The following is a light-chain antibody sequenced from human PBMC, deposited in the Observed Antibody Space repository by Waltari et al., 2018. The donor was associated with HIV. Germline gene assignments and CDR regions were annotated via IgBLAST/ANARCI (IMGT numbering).Light chain of an antibody. CDR2: DVS. V-gene: IGLV2-23*02. CDR1: SSDVGGYNY. Sequence: QSALTQPASVSGSPGQSITISCTGTSSDVGGYNYVSWYQQHPAKAPKVMIYDVSKRPSGVSNRFSGSKSGNTASLTISGLQADDEADYYCCSYVGSSTWVFGGGTKLTVL. CDR3: CSYVGSSTWV. J-gene: IGLJ3*02.